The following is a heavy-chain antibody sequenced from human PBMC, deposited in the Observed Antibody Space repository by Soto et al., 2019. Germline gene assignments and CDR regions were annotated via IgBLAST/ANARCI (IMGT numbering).Heavy chain of an antibody. CDR1: GGSISSYY. D-gene: IGHD6-6*01. CDR2: IYYSGST. Sequence: SETLSLTCTVSGGSISSYYWSWIRQPPGKGLEWIGYIYYSGSTNYNPSLKSRVTISVDTSKNQFSLKLSSVTAADTAVYYCARDRPIAARYYYYGMDVWGQGTTVTVSS. CDR3: ARDRPIAARYYYYGMDV. J-gene: IGHJ6*02. V-gene: IGHV4-59*01.